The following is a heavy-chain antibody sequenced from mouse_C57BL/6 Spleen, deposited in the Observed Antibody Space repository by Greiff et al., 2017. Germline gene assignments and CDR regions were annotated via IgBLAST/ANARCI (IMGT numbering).Heavy chain of an antibody. J-gene: IGHJ4*01. CDR1: GYAFSSSW. CDR2: NYPGAGST. D-gene: IGHD1-1*01. CDR3: AREITSYAMDY. Sequence: QVQLQQSGPELVKPGASVKISCKASGYAFSSSWMNWVKQRPGKGLEWIGRNYPGAGSTNYNGKFKGKATLTADKSSSTAYMQLSSLTSEDSSVFFCAREITSYAMDYWGQGTSVTVSS. V-gene: IGHV1-82*01.